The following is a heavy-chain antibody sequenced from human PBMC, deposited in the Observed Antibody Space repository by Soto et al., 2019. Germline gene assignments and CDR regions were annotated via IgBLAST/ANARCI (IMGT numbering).Heavy chain of an antibody. J-gene: IGHJ5*02. CDR2: IYYSGST. CDR3: ASGSGSSDNWFDP. V-gene: IGHV4-30-4*01. D-gene: IGHD3-10*01. CDR1: GGSISSGDYY. Sequence: SETLSLTCTVSGGSISSGDYYWSWIRQPPGKGLEWIGYIYYSGSTYYNPSLKSRVTISVDTSKNQFSLKLSSVTAADTAVYYCASGSGSSDNWFDPWGQGTLVTVSS.